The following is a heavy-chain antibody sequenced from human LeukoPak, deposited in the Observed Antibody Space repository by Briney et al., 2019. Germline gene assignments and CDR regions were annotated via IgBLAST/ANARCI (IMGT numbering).Heavy chain of an antibody. D-gene: IGHD1-26*01. V-gene: IGHV3-23*01. CDR3: ASGSSGSYPGFDY. CDR1: GFTFSSYA. CDR2: ISGSGGST. J-gene: IGHJ4*02. Sequence: PGGSLRLSRAASGFTFSSYAMSWVRQAPGKGLEWVSAISGSGGSTYYADSVKGRFTISRDNSKNTLYLQMNSLRAEDTAVYYCASGSSGSYPGFDYWGQGTLVTVSS.